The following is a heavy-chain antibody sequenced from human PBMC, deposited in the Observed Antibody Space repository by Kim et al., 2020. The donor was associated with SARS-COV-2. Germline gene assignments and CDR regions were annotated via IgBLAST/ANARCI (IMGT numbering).Heavy chain of an antibody. CDR2: IYSGGST. CDR3: AREAYSGSYYNYYYYYGMDV. Sequence: GGSLRLSCAASGFTVSSNYMSWVRQAPGKGLEWVSVIYSGGSTYYADSVKGRFTISRDNSKNTLYLQMNSLRAEDTAVYYCAREAYSGSYYNYYYYYGMDVWGQGTTVTVSS. V-gene: IGHV3-66*01. J-gene: IGHJ6*02. CDR1: GFTVSSNY. D-gene: IGHD1-26*01.